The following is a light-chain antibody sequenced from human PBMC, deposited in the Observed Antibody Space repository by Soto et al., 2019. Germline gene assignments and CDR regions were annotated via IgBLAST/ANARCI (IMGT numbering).Light chain of an antibody. CDR2: GAS. V-gene: IGKV3-20*01. CDR3: QHYVTSLTT. Sequence: EIVLTQSPGTLSLSPGERATVCCGASQSVTSNYLAWYQQKPGQAPRLLIFGASIRVTGIPGRFIGSGSGTDFTLTISRLEPEDFAVYYCQHYVTSLTTFGQGTKVDIK. J-gene: IGKJ1*01. CDR1: QSVTSNY.